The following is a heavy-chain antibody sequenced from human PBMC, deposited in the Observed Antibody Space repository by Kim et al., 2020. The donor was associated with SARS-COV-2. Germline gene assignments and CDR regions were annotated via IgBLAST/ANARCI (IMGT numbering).Heavy chain of an antibody. J-gene: IGHJ6*03. Sequence: ASVKVSCKASGYTFTSYAMNWVRQAPGQGLEWMGLINTNTGNPTYAQGFTGRFVFSLDTSVSTAYLQISSLKAEDTAVYYCARLGFYYGSGSYYGDYYYYYRDVWGKGTTVTVSS. V-gene: IGHV7-4-1*02. D-gene: IGHD3-10*01. CDR3: ARLGFYYGSGSYYGDYYYYYRDV. CDR1: GYTFTSYA. CDR2: INTNTGNP.